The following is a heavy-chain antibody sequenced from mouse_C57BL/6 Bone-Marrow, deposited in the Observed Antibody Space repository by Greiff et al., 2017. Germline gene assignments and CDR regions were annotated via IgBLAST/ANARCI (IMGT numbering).Heavy chain of an antibody. V-gene: IGHV5-16*01. Sequence: DVKLVESEGGLVQPGSSMKLSCTASGFTFSDYYMAWVRQVPEKGLEWVANINYGGSSTYYLDSLKSRFIISGDNAKNILYLQMSSLKSEDTATYYWARAITTVVAKDRYFDVWGTGTTVTVSS. CDR3: ARAITTVVAKDRYFDV. CDR2: INYGGSST. J-gene: IGHJ1*03. CDR1: GFTFSDYY. D-gene: IGHD1-1*01.